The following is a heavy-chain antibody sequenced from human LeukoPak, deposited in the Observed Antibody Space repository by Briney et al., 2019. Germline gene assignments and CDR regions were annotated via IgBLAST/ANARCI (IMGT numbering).Heavy chain of an antibody. CDR3: AREEYFQDSNGYSYYFHS. CDR1: GGSIGWDY. D-gene: IGHD3-22*01. J-gene: IGHJ4*02. V-gene: IGHV4-4*07. CDR2: IYKGGST. Sequence: SETLSLTCTVSGGSIGWDYWSWIRQSAGKRLEWIGRIYKGGSTNYNPSFRRRVTMSVDTSKNQFSLHVTSVTAADTAVYYCAREEYFQDSNGYSYYFHSWGQGSLVTVSS.